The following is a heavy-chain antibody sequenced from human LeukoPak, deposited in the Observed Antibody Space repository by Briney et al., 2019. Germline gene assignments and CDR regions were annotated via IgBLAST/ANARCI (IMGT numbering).Heavy chain of an antibody. D-gene: IGHD3-10*01. V-gene: IGHV3-48*03. CDR2: ISSSGSTK. CDR1: GFTFSSYE. CDR3: ARELRGVSNWFDP. Sequence: GGSLRLSYTASGFTFSSYEMNWVCQAPGRGLEWVSYISSSGSTKYYADSVKGRFTISRDNAKNSLYLQMNSLRAEDTAVYYCARELRGVSNWFDPWGQGTLVTVSS. J-gene: IGHJ5*02.